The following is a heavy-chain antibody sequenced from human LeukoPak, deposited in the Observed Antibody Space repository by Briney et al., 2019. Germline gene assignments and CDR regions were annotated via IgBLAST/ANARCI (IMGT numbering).Heavy chain of an antibody. D-gene: IGHD6-19*01. Sequence: PGGSLRLSCAVSGFTFSDHFSDWVRQAPGKGLEWVGRSRNKAKSYTTEYAASVKGRFTISRDDSKNSLYLQMNSLKTEDTAVYYCVRVGSVAGSDYLDYWGQGTLVTVSS. CDR1: GFTFSDHF. J-gene: IGHJ4*02. CDR2: SRNKAKSYTT. CDR3: VRVGSVAGSDYLDY. V-gene: IGHV3-72*01.